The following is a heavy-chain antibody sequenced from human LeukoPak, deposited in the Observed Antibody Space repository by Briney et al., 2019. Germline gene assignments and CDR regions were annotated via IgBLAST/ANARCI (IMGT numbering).Heavy chain of an antibody. CDR2: INPKNGGT. CDR1: GYTFTGYY. Sequence: ASETVSCKASGYTFTGYYMHWLRQAPAQGLEWMGWINPKNGGTNHGQKFQGRVTMTRDTSISTAYMELSRLRSDDTAVYYCARTATYDYVWGSYRHWYFYLWGRGTLVTVSS. V-gene: IGHV1-2*02. D-gene: IGHD3-16*02. CDR3: ARTATYDYVWGSYRHWYFYL. J-gene: IGHJ2*01.